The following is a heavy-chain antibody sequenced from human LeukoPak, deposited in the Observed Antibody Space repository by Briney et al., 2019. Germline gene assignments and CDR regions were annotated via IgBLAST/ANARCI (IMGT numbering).Heavy chain of an antibody. CDR1: GGTFTSYD. Sequence: ASVKVSCKASGGTFTSYDINWVRQATGQGLEWMGWMNPNSGNTGYAQKFQGRVTITRDTSASTAYMELSSLRSEDAAVYYCARLVGGSGSRYGMDVWGQGTTVTVSS. CDR3: ARLVGGSGSRYGMDV. D-gene: IGHD3-10*01. CDR2: MNPNSGNT. V-gene: IGHV1-8*01. J-gene: IGHJ6*02.